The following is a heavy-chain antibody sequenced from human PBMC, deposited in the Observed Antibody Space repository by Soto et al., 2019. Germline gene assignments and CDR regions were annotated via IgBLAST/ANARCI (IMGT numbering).Heavy chain of an antibody. CDR2: KPHDGSNK. V-gene: IGHV3-30-3*01. D-gene: IGHD3-22*01. Sequence: QVQLVESGGGVVQPGRSLRLSCAASGFTFSSYAMHWVRQAPGKGLEWVALKPHDGSNKYYADSVKGRFTISRDNSKNMMYLQMNSLRVDDTALYYCARDRSMVVVVPGYWGQRTLVTVSS. J-gene: IGHJ4*02. CDR1: GFTFSSYA. CDR3: ARDRSMVVVVPGY.